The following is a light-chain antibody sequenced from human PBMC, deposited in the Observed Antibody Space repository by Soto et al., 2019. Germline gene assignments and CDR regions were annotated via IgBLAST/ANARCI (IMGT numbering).Light chain of an antibody. J-gene: IGKJ1*01. CDR2: AAA. CDR3: QHYDLYPEG. V-gene: IGKV1-16*01. Sequence: SPASLSASAGKRVNITGRASQGISNYLAWFQQKPGKVPKRLTYAAASLQSGVPSRFSGSGSGTEFTLTISSLQPDDGATYYCQHYDLYPEGFCQGTNVDIK. CDR1: QGISNY.